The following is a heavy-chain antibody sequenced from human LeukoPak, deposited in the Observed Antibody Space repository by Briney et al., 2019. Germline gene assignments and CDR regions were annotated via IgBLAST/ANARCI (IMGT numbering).Heavy chain of an antibody. V-gene: IGHV3-21*06. CDR1: GFTFSNYG. J-gene: IGHJ3*01. Sequence: GGSLRLSCAASGFTFSNYGMNWVRQAPGKGLEWVSFTDTSGSYIYYGGSVKGRFTISRDNAKNLLFLQMNGLRAEDTAVYYCARGRSITLLRGVAMSDGFDVRGQGAMVAVSS. CDR2: TDTSGSYI. D-gene: IGHD3-10*01. CDR3: ARGRSITLLRGVAMSDGFDV.